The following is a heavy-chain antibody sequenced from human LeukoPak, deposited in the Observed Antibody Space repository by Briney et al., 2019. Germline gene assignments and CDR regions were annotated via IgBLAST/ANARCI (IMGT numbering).Heavy chain of an antibody. D-gene: IGHD1-26*01. V-gene: IGHV4-59*01. Sequence: KSSETLSLTCTGSGGSISSYYWSWMRQPPGKGQEWIGYIYYSGSTNYNPSLKSRVTISVDTSKNQFSLKLSSVTAADTAVYYCARGQVGAIAYWYFDLWGRGTLVTVSS. CDR1: GGSISSYY. CDR3: ARGQVGAIAYWYFDL. J-gene: IGHJ2*01. CDR2: IYYSGST.